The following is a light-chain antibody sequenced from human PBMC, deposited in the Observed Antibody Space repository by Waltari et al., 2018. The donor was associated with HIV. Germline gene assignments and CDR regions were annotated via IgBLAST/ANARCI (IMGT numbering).Light chain of an antibody. V-gene: IGLV8-61*01. CDR2: STN. Sequence: QTVVTQEPSFSVSPGGTVTLTCGLSSGSVSTSYYPSWYQQTPGQAPRTLIYSTNPLSSGVPDRFSGSILGNKAALTITGAQADDESDYYCVLYMGSGSCMFGGGSKLTVL. CDR1: SGSVSTSYY. CDR3: VLYMGSGSCM. J-gene: IGLJ3*02.